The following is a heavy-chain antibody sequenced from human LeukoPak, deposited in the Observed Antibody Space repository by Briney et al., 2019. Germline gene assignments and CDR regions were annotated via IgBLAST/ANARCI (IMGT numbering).Heavy chain of an antibody. CDR2: IRSDANKK. V-gene: IGHV3-30*02. CDR3: ARDQGAYYYGSVLDY. CDR1: GFTFCPYG. D-gene: IGHD3-10*01. J-gene: IGHJ4*02. Sequence: PGGSLRLSCAASGFTFCPYGMHRVRQAPGKGLEWVTFIRSDANKKYYADSVKGRFAISRDTSKNTLYLQMNRLNAEDTAVYYCARDQGAYYYGSVLDYWGQGTLVTVSS.